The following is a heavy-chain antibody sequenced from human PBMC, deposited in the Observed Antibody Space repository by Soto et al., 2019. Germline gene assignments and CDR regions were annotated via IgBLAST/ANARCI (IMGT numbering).Heavy chain of an antibody. Sequence: ASVKVSYKASGYAFTGYYMHWVRQAPGQGLEWMGWINPNSGGTNYAQKFQGRVTMTRDTSISTAYMELSRLRSDDTAVYYCARVIAANLQYYYGMDVWGQGTTVTVSS. V-gene: IGHV1-2*02. CDR2: INPNSGGT. D-gene: IGHD4-4*01. J-gene: IGHJ6*02. CDR1: GYAFTGYY. CDR3: ARVIAANLQYYYGMDV.